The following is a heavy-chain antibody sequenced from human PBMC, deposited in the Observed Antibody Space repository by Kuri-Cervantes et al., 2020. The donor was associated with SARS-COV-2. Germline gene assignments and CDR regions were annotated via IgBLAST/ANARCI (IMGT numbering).Heavy chain of an antibody. V-gene: IGHV4-39*01. CDR3: ARALKGQIDAFDI. CDR2: IYYSGST. J-gene: IGHJ3*02. Sequence: GSLRLSCTVSGGSISSSSYYWGWIRQPPGKGLEWIGSIYYSGSTYYNPSLKSRVTISVDTSKNQFSLKLSSLTAADTAVYYCARALKGQIDAFDIWGQGTMVTVSS. CDR1: GGSISSSSYY.